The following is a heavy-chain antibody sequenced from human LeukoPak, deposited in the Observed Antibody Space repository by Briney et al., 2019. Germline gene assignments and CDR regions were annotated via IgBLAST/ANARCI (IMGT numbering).Heavy chain of an antibody. CDR3: ARGRGYCSGGSCSPWYYFDY. Sequence: NPGGSLRLSCAASGFTFSSYAMSWVRQPPGKGLEWIGEINHSGSTNYNPSLKSRVTISVDTSKNQFSLKLSSVTAADTAVYYCARGRGYCSGGSCSPWYYFDYWGQGTLVTVSS. J-gene: IGHJ4*02. D-gene: IGHD2-15*01. CDR2: INHSGST. CDR1: GFTFSSYA. V-gene: IGHV4-34*01.